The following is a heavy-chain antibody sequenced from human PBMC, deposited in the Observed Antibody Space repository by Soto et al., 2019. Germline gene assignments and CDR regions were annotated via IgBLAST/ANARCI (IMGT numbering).Heavy chain of an antibody. Sequence: SETLSLTCSVSGVSVTIASYSWSWIRQPPGKGLEWIGYVYYTGSTNYNPSLESRVTISIDTSRNQFSLKLTSVTAADTAVYYCARDRRVRHGLDVWGQGTTVTVS. D-gene: IGHD3-10*01. J-gene: IGHJ6*02. CDR2: VYYTGST. CDR3: ARDRRVRHGLDV. V-gene: IGHV4-61*01. CDR1: GVSVTIASYS.